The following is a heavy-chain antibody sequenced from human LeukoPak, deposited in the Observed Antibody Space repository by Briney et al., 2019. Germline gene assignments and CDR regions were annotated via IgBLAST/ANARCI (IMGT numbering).Heavy chain of an antibody. CDR3: ARDGDGGTYFDY. V-gene: IGHV4-30-4*01. D-gene: IGHD4-23*01. CDR1: GGSISSGDYY. CDR2: IYYSGST. Sequence: SSETLSLTCTVSGGSISSGDYYWSWIRQPPGKGLEWIGYIYYSGSTYYNPSLKSRVTISVDTSKNQFSLKLSSVAAADTAVYYCARDGDGGTYFDYWGQGTLVTVSS. J-gene: IGHJ4*02.